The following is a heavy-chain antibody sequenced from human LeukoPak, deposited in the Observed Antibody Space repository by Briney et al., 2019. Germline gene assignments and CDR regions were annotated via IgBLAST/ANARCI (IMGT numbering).Heavy chain of an antibody. Sequence: GAAVKDSCKASGYTFTDYYLHWVRQAPGQGLEWMGWINPNSGGENYAQTFQGRVTMTRDTSITTAHLELSRLRSDDMAVYYCARIGYNPYFDYWGQGTLVTVSS. V-gene: IGHV1-2*02. CDR3: ARIGYNPYFDY. CDR1: GYTFTDYY. CDR2: INPNSGGE. D-gene: IGHD5-24*01. J-gene: IGHJ4*02.